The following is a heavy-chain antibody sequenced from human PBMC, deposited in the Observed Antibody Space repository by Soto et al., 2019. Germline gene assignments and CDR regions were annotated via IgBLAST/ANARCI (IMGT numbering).Heavy chain of an antibody. CDR1: GFTFSSYG. CDR3: AKATTSYYYDSSGIDY. J-gene: IGHJ4*02. D-gene: IGHD3-22*01. Sequence: GGSLRLSCAASGFTFSSYGMHWVRQAPGKGLEWVAVISYDGSNKYYADSVKGRSTISRDNSKNTLYLQMNSLRAEDTAVYYCAKATTSYYYDSSGIDYWGQGTLVTVSS. V-gene: IGHV3-30*18. CDR2: ISYDGSNK.